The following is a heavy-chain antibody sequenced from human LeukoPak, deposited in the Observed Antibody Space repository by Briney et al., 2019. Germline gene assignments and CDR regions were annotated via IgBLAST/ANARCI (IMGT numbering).Heavy chain of an antibody. CDR3: AKALSSSYYDSSGSYSAFDI. D-gene: IGHD3-22*01. Sequence: TGGSLRLSCAASAFTFDDYAMRWVRQAPGKGLEWVSGISWDSGSIAYADSVKGRFTISRDNAKNSLYLQMSSLRPEDMALYYCAKALSSSYYDSSGSYSAFDIWGQGTMVTVSS. V-gene: IGHV3-9*03. CDR1: AFTFDDYA. J-gene: IGHJ3*02. CDR2: ISWDSGSI.